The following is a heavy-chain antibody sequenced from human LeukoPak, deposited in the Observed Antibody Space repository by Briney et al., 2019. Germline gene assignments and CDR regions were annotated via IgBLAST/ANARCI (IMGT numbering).Heavy chain of an antibody. Sequence: GGSLRLSCAASGFTFCNYFMHWVRQAPGKGLVWVSRINSDGTTTMYADSVKGRFTISRDNAKNTLYLQMNSLRDEDTAVYYCARRVDATRWFDPWGQGTLVTVSS. V-gene: IGHV3-74*03. CDR1: GFTFCNYF. CDR3: ARRVDATRWFDP. CDR2: INSDGTTT. J-gene: IGHJ5*02. D-gene: IGHD2-15*01.